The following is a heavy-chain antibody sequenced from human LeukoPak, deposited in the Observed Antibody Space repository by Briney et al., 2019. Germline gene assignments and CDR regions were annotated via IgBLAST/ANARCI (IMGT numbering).Heavy chain of an antibody. CDR3: ARVLYFDY. J-gene: IGHJ4*02. CDR1: GFTFSNYW. V-gene: IGHV3-7*01. CDR2: IRQDGGEK. Sequence: GGSLRLSCVGSGFTFSNYWMTWVRQAPGKGLEWVANIRQDGGEKNFADSVKGRFTISRDNAKNSLYLQMNSLRAEDTAVYYCARVLYFDYWGQGTLVTVSS.